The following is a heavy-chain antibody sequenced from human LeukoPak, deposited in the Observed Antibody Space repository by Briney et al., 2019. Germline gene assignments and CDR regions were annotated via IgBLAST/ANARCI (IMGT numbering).Heavy chain of an antibody. CDR3: ARDKSYGDSSDY. J-gene: IGHJ4*02. CDR2: IYENGGTT. V-gene: IGHV3-23*01. Sequence: PGGSLRLSCVGSGFTFRSHAMSWVRQAPEKGLEFVSGIYENGGTTYYADSVKGRFSISRDNSKNTLYLQMNSLRAEDTAVYYCARDKSYGDSSDYWGQGTLVTVSS. D-gene: IGHD4-17*01. CDR1: GFTFRSHA.